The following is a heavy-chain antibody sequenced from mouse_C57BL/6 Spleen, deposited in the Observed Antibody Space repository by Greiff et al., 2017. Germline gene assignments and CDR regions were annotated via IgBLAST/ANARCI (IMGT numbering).Heavy chain of an antibody. Sequence: EVQLVESGGDLVKPGGSLKLSCAASGFTFSSYGMSWVRQTPDKRLEWVATISSGGSYTYYPDSVKGRFTISRDNAKNTLYLQMSSLKSEDTAMYYCAPGTSLDYWGQGTTLTVSS. CDR3: APGTSLDY. J-gene: IGHJ2*01. CDR1: GFTFSSYG. D-gene: IGHD4-1*01. CDR2: ISSGGSYT. V-gene: IGHV5-6*01.